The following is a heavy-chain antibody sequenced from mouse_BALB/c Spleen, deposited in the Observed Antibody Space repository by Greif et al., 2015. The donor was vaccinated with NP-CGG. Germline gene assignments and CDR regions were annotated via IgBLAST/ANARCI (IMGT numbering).Heavy chain of an antibody. V-gene: IGHV5-17*02. CDR3: ARSRSTMIFSFAY. Sequence: EVMLVESGGGLVQPGGSRKLSCAASGFTFSSFGMHWVRQAPEKGLEWVAYISSGNSTIYYADTVKGRFTISRDNPKNTLFLQMTSLRSEDTAMYYCARSRSTMIFSFAYWGQGTLVTVSA. J-gene: IGHJ3*01. CDR1: GFTFSSFG. CDR2: ISSGNSTI. D-gene: IGHD2-4*01.